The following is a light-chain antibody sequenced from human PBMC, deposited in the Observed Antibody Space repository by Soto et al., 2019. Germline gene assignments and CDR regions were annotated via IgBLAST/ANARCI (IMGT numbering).Light chain of an antibody. Sequence: DIQLTQAPSFLSASAGDRVTITCRASQVISSYLAWYQQKPGRAPKLLIYAASTLQSGVPSRFSGSGSGTEFTLTITSLQPDDFATYYCQQLNSFPITFGQGTRLEIK. CDR3: QQLNSFPIT. V-gene: IGKV1-9*01. CDR1: QVISSY. J-gene: IGKJ5*01. CDR2: AAS.